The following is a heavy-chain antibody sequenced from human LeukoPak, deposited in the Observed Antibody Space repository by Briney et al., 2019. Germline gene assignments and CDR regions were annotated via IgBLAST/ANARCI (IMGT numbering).Heavy chain of an antibody. Sequence: GGSLRLSCAASGFTFSSYAMSWVRQAPGKGLEWVSTITTSDGNTYYADSVKGRFTVSRDNSKNTLFLQMNSLRAEDTAVYYCAKDGGLWVSAHWGDSWGRGTLSPSPQ. CDR1: GFTFSSYA. V-gene: IGHV3-23*01. CDR3: AKDGGLWVSAHWGDS. CDR2: ITTSDGNT. D-gene: IGHD7-27*01. J-gene: IGHJ4*02.